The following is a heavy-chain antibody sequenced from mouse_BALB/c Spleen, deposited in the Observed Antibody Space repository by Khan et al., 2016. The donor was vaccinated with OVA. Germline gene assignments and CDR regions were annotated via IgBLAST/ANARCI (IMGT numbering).Heavy chain of an antibody. CDR3: ARRGLRWDFDY. V-gene: IGHV1-7*01. Sequence: QVQLQQSGAELAKPGASVKMSCKASGYTFINYWMHWVKQRPGQGLEWIGYINPSTGYTEYNQNFKDKATLTADKSSTTAYMQLSSLTSEDSAVYYCARRGLRWDFDYWGQGTTLTVSS. J-gene: IGHJ2*01. D-gene: IGHD1-1*01. CDR2: INPSTGYT. CDR1: GYTFINYW.